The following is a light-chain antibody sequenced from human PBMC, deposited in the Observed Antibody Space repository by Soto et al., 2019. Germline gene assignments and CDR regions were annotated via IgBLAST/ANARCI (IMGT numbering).Light chain of an antibody. CDR2: DAS. CDR1: QNINNY. Sequence: DIQVTQSPSSLSAYVGDRATLSCRASQNINNYLNWYQQKPGRAPKLLIYDASNLEAGVPSRFSGSGSGTDFTFTISSLQPEDIATYYCQQYDNLPLTFGGGTKVDI. CDR3: QQYDNLPLT. V-gene: IGKV1-33*01. J-gene: IGKJ4*01.